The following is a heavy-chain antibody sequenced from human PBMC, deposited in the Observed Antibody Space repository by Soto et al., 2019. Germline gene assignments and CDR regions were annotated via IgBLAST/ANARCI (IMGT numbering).Heavy chain of an antibody. CDR2: IYYSGST. CDR1: GGSISSGGYY. CDR3: ARGVAYYDSSGYWAFDI. J-gene: IGHJ3*02. Sequence: QVQLQESGPGLVKPSQTLSLTCAVSGGSISSGGYYWSWIRQHPGKGLEWIGYIYYSGSTYYHPSLKSRVTISVDTSKNQFSLKLSSVTAADTAVYYCARGVAYYDSSGYWAFDIWGQGTMVTVSS. D-gene: IGHD3-22*01. V-gene: IGHV4-31*11.